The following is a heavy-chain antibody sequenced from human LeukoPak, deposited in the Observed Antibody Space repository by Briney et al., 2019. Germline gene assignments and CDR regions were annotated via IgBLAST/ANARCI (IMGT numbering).Heavy chain of an antibody. Sequence: GGSLRLSCTGSGFTFGDYAMSWFRQAPGKGLEWVGFVRRKAYGGTTEYAASVKGRFTISRDDSKSIAYLQMSSLKTEDTAVYYCAREGRTAVWSLFDYWGQGSLVTVSS. J-gene: IGHJ4*02. CDR2: VRRKAYGGTT. CDR1: GFTFGDYA. D-gene: IGHD6-13*01. CDR3: AREGRTAVWSLFDY. V-gene: IGHV3-49*03.